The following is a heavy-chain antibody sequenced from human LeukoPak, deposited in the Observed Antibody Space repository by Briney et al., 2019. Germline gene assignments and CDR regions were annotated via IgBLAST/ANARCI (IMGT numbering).Heavy chain of an antibody. CDR2: IIPILGIA. CDR3: AQKAAAGYYYYGMDV. Sequence: ASVKVSCKASGGTFSSYAISWVRQAPGQGLEWMGRIIPILGIANYAQKFQGRVTITADKSTSTAYMELSSLRSEDTAVYYCAQKAAAGYYYYGMDVWGQGITVTVSS. J-gene: IGHJ6*02. V-gene: IGHV1-69*04. CDR1: GGTFSSYA. D-gene: IGHD6-13*01.